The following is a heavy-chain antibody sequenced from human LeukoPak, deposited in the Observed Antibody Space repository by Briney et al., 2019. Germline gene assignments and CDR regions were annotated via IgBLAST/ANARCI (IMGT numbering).Heavy chain of an antibody. CDR2: IWYDGSNK. D-gene: IGHD1-7*01. V-gene: IGHV3-30*02. CDR3: AKDLAAGWNYGYSFDY. CDR1: GFTFSSYG. J-gene: IGHJ4*02. Sequence: PGGCLRLSCAASGFTFSSYGMHWVRQAPGKGLEWVAVIWYDGSNKYYADSVKGRFTISRDNSKNTLYLQMNSLRAEDTAVYYCAKDLAAGWNYGYSFDYWGQGILVTVSS.